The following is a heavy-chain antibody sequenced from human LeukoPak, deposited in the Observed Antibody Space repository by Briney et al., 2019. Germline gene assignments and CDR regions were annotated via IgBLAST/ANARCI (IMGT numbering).Heavy chain of an antibody. J-gene: IGHJ5*02. CDR3: AKDLVTMTIFGVVPNWFDP. Sequence: GGSLRLSCAASGITFSSYAMSWVRQAPGKGLEWVSAISGSGVSTYYADSVKGRFTISRDNSKNTLYLQMNSLRAEDTAVYYCAKDLVTMTIFGVVPNWFDPWGQGTLVTVSS. D-gene: IGHD3-3*01. V-gene: IGHV3-23*01. CDR2: ISGSGVST. CDR1: GITFSSYA.